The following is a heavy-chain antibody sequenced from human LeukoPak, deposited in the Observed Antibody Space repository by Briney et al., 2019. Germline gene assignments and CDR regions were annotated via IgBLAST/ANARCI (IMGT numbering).Heavy chain of an antibody. V-gene: IGHV4-34*01. D-gene: IGHD3-9*01. CDR3: AREFRTFDVFDP. Sequence: SETLSLTCAVYGGSFSGYYWSWIRQPPGKGLEWIGEINHSGSTNYNPSLKSRVTISVDTSKNQFSLKLSSVTAADTAVYYCAREFRTFDVFDPWGQGTLVTVSS. J-gene: IGHJ5*02. CDR1: GGSFSGYY. CDR2: INHSGST.